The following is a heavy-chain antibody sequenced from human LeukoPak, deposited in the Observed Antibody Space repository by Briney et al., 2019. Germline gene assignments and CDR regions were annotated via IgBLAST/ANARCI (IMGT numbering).Heavy chain of an antibody. V-gene: IGHV4-39*01. Sequence: SETLSLTCTASGGSISSSGYYWGWIRQPQGKGLEWIASINYSGTTYYNPSLKSRVTISEDRSKNQFSLKLSSVTAADTAVYYCARLRDGRWLLEYWGQGTLVTVSS. CDR1: GGSISSSGYY. J-gene: IGHJ4*02. CDR2: INYSGTT. CDR3: ARLRDGRWLLEY. D-gene: IGHD5-24*01.